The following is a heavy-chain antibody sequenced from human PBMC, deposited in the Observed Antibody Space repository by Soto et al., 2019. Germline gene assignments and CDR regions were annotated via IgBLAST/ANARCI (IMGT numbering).Heavy chain of an antibody. J-gene: IGHJ6*02. CDR2: LVVVVVFT. D-gene: IGHD3-3*01. CDR1: RFTFSTFA. V-gene: IGHV3-23*01. CDR3: AKRGITIFGVVTNYYSGVDV. Sequence: EAQLLESGGGLVQPGGSLRLSCDASRFTFSTFAMSWVARLQGRGWSGSQLLVVVVVFTYYADSVKGRFTISRDNSKNTLFLQMNSLRVEDTAVYYCAKRGITIFGVVTNYYSGVDVWGQGTTVTVSS.